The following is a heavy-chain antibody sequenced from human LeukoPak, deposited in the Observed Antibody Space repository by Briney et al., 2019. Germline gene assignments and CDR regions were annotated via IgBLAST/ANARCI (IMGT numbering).Heavy chain of an antibody. Sequence: TGGSLRLSCVASGFTVSSNYMSWVRQAPGKGLEWVSVIYSGGSTYYADSVKGRFTISRDNSKNTLYLQMNSLRAEDTAVYYCASGISSSWYSFDYWGQGTLVTVSS. CDR1: GFTVSSNY. CDR2: IYSGGST. V-gene: IGHV3-53*01. D-gene: IGHD6-13*01. CDR3: ASGISSSWYSFDY. J-gene: IGHJ4*02.